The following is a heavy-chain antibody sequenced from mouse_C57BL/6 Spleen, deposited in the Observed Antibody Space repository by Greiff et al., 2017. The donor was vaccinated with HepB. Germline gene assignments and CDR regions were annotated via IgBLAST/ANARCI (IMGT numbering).Heavy chain of an antibody. CDR2: IRSKSNNYAT. V-gene: IGHV10-1*01. CDR1: GFSFNTYA. Sequence: EVQRVESGGGLVQPKGSLKLSCAASGFSFNTYAMNWVRQAPGKGLEWVARIRSKSNNYATYYADSVKDRFTISRDDSESMLYLQMNNLKTEDTAMYYCVGQKPTVVYFDYWGQGTTLTVSS. D-gene: IGHD1-1*01. CDR3: VGQKPTVVYFDY. J-gene: IGHJ2*01.